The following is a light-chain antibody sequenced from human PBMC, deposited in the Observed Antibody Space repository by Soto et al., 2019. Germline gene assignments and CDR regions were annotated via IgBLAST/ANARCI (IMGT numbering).Light chain of an antibody. CDR2: EAS. Sequence: DIQMTQSPSSLSASVGDRVTITCQASQDVSDSLNWYQHKSGKAPSLLIYEASKLETGVPSRFSGSGSGTDFTLTISSLQPEDIATYYCQQYHNVPMYTFARGTKREI. CDR3: QQYHNVPMYT. CDR1: QDVSDS. V-gene: IGKV1-33*01. J-gene: IGKJ2*01.